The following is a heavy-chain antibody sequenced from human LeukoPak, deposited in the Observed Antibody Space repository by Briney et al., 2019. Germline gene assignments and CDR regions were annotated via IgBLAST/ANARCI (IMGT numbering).Heavy chain of an antibody. V-gene: IGHV1-3*01. D-gene: IGHD2-15*01. CDR2: INPGNGDT. CDR1: GYTFTNYA. J-gene: IGHJ6*02. Sequence: ASVKVSCKGSGYTFTNYAVHWVRQAPGQRLEWLGWINPGNGDTKYSQNFQGRVTVTSDTSAATAYVELNSLTSEDTTVYYCARERWHCRVNCYSVYYYALDVWGQGTTVTVSS. CDR3: ARERWHCRVNCYSVYYYALDV.